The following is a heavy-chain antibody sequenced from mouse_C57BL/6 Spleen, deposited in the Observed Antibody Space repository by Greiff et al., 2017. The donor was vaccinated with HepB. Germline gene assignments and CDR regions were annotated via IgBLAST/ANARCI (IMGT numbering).Heavy chain of an antibody. J-gene: IGHJ4*01. V-gene: IGHV1-50*01. CDR2: IDPSDSYT. CDR3: ARYPHYYAMDY. CDR1: GYTFTSYW. Sequence: QVQLKQPGAELVKPGASVKLSCKASGYTFTSYWMQWVKQRPGQGLEWIGEIDPSDSYTNYNQKFKGKATLTVDTSSSTAYMQLSSLTSEDSAVDYCARYPHYYAMDYWGQGTSVTVSS.